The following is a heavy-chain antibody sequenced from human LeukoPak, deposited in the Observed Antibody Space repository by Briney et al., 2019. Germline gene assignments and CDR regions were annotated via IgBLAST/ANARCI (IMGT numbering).Heavy chain of an antibody. CDR1: GGTFSSYA. J-gene: IGHJ4*02. V-gene: IGHV1-69*13. D-gene: IGHD5-24*01. Sequence: SVKVSCKASGGTFSSYAISWARQAPGQGLEWMGGIIPIFGTANYAQKFQGRVTITADESTSTAYMELSSLRSEDTAVYYCARDRYGDGFAHFDYWGQGALVTVSS. CDR2: IIPIFGTA. CDR3: ARDRYGDGFAHFDY.